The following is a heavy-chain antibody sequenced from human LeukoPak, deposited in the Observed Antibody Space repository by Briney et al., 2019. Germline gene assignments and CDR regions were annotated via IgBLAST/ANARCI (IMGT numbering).Heavy chain of an antibody. Sequence: GESLKISCKASGYNFANDWIGWVRQMPGKGLEWMGIIYPGDSDTRYSPSFQGQVTISADKSISTAYLQWSSLKASDTAMYYCARSNDYGDMLPDYWGQGTLVTVSS. D-gene: IGHD4/OR15-4a*01. CDR1: GYNFANDW. J-gene: IGHJ4*02. CDR3: ARSNDYGDMLPDY. V-gene: IGHV5-51*01. CDR2: IYPGDSDT.